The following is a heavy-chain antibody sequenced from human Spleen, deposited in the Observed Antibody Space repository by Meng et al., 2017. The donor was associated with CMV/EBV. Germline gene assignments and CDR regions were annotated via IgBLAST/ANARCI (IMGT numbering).Heavy chain of an antibody. CDR3: ARGSGSPFDY. CDR2: ISGSGGST. CDR1: GFTFSSYA. Sequence: GESLKISCAASGFTFSSYAMSWVRQAPGKGLEWVSAISGSGGSTYYADSVRGRFTISRDNAKTSVYLQMDTLRAEDTAVYYCARGSGSPFDYWGQGTLVTVSS. J-gene: IGHJ4*02. V-gene: IGHV3-23*01. D-gene: IGHD3-10*01.